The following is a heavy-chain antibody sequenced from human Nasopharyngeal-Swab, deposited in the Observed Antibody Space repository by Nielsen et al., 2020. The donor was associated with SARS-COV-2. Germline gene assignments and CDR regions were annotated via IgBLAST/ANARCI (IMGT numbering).Heavy chain of an antibody. Sequence: ASVKVSCKVSGYTLTELSMHWVRQAPGKGLEWMGGFDPEDGETIYAQKFQGRVTMTEDTSTDTAYMELSSLRSEDTAVYYCARDRQRTGLMTGWFDPWGQGTLVTVSS. CDR2: FDPEDGET. J-gene: IGHJ5*02. CDR1: GYTLTELS. V-gene: IGHV1-24*01. D-gene: IGHD2-8*02. CDR3: ARDRQRTGLMTGWFDP.